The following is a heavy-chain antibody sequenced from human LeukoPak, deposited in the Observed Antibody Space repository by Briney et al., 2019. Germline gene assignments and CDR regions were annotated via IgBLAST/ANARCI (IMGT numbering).Heavy chain of an antibody. V-gene: IGHV5-51*01. CDR1: GYIYTSYW. CDR2: IYPGDSDT. D-gene: IGHD5-24*01. J-gene: IGHJ5*02. Sequence: GESLKISCNRSGYIYTSYWIGWVRPMPGKGLEWMGIIYPGDSDTRYSPSFQGQVTISADKSISTAYLQWSSLKASDTAMYCARLGSRHGYNWGDLWGQGTLVSVSS. CDR3: ARLGSRHGYNWGDL.